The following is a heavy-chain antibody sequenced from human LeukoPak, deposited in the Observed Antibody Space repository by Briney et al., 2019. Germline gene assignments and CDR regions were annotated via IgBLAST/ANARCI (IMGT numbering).Heavy chain of an antibody. Sequence: SETLSLTCTVSGGSISSDYWSWIRQPPGKGLEWIGYVYYGGSSNYNPSLKSRVTMSLDTSKNQFSLKLNSVSAADTAVYYCARTGYCNGGSCPNFDYWGQGTLVTVSS. V-gene: IGHV4-59*12. J-gene: IGHJ4*02. D-gene: IGHD2-15*01. CDR2: VYYGGSS. CDR3: ARTGYCNGGSCPNFDY. CDR1: GGSISSDY.